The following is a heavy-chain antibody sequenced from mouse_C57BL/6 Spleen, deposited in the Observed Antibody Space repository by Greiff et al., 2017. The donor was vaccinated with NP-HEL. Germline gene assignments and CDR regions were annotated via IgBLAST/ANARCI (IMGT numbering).Heavy chain of an antibody. V-gene: IGHV5-17*01. CDR2: ISSGSSTI. D-gene: IGHD1-1*01. CDR1: GFTFSDYG. CDR3: ATPYYGSSWFAY. Sequence: EVKLKESGGGLVKPGGSLKLSCAASGFTFSDYGMHWVRQAPEKGLEWVAYISSGSSTIYYADTVKGRFTISRDNAKNTLFLQMTSLRSEDTAMYYCATPYYGSSWFAYWGRGTLVTVSA. J-gene: IGHJ3*01.